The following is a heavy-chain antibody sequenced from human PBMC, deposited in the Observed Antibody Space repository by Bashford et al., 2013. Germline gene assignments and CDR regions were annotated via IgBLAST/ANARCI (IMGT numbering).Heavy chain of an antibody. D-gene: IGHD2-21*01. Sequence: LLYSSETLSLTCAVYGGSFSGYYWSWIRQTPGKGLEWLGEIDHSGSTNYNPSLKSRVTISIDKSKNQFSLKLTSVTAADTAVYYCARGRISPSLVIPFDSWSQGALVTVSS. J-gene: IGHJ4*02. CDR3: ARGRISPSLVIPFDS. V-gene: IGHV4-34*01. CDR2: IDHSGST. CDR1: GGSFSGYY.